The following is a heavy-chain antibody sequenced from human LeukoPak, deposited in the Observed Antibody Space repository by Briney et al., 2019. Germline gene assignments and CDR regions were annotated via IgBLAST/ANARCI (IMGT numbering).Heavy chain of an antibody. CDR2: INHSGST. D-gene: IGHD3-10*01. CDR1: GGSFSGYY. CDR3: ARGRRYGSGMRTNFGFDP. J-gene: IGHJ5*02. V-gene: IGHV4-34*01. Sequence: SETLSLTCAVYGGSFSGYYWSWIRQPPGKGLEWIGEINHSGSTNYNPSLKSRVTISVDTSKNQFSLKLSSVTAADTAVYYCARGRRYGSGMRTNFGFDPWGQGTLVTVSS.